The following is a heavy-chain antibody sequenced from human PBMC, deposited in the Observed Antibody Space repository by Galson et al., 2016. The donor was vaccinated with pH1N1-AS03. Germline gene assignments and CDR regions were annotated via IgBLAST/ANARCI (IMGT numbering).Heavy chain of an antibody. J-gene: IGHJ4*02. CDR1: GFTVSSYW. CDR3: AIAVHVGELGGYFDY. D-gene: IGHD3-16*01. V-gene: IGHV3-74*01. Sequence: SLRLSGAASGFTVSSYWMHWVRQAPGKGLVWVSRIDSGGSSTNFSESVKGRFTISIDNAKNTLYLQMNSLRAEDTAVYYCAIAVHVGELGGYFDYWGQGTLDTVSS. CDR2: IDSGGSST.